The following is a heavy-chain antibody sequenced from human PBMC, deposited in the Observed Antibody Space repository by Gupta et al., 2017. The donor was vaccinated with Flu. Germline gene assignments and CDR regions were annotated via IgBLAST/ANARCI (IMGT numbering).Heavy chain of an antibody. V-gene: IGHV3-30*18. D-gene: IGHD4-17*01. CDR3: AKDSTPVDYGDYGALDY. Sequence: QVQLVESGGGVVQPGRSLRRSCAASGFTFSSYGMPWVRQAPGKGLEWVAVISYDGSNKYYADSVKGRFTISRDNSKITLYLQMNSLRAEDTAVYYCAKDSTPVDYGDYGALDYWGQGTLVTVSS. CDR2: ISYDGSNK. J-gene: IGHJ4*02. CDR1: GFTFSSYG.